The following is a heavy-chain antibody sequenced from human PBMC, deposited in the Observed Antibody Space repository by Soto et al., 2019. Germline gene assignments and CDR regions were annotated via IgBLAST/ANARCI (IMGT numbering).Heavy chain of an antibody. D-gene: IGHD6-13*01. CDR2: INPNTGGT. J-gene: IGHJ4*02. V-gene: IGHV1-2*02. Sequence: ASVKVSCKASGYSFTNYYIHWVRQAPGQGLEWMGWINPNTGGTNYAQKLQGRVTMTRDTSITSAYMELNRLTSDDTAVYYCARALVPDYCGQRTLVTVSS. CDR3: ARALVPDY. CDR1: GYSFTNYY.